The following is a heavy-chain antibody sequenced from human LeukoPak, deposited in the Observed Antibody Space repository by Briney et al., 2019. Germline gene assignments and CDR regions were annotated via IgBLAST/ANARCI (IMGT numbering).Heavy chain of an antibody. V-gene: IGHV1-18*01. CDR2: ISDYNGNT. CDR3: ARDLYRDSLPVSWFDP. J-gene: IGHJ5*02. CDR1: GYTFTSYG. Sequence: ASVNVSCKASGYTFTSYGISSVGEAPGHGREWMGWISDYNGNTNYAQKLQGRVTLPTATSPSTAYMELSSLRSDDTAVYYCARDLYRDSLPVSWFDPWGQGTLVTVSS. D-gene: IGHD4-11*01.